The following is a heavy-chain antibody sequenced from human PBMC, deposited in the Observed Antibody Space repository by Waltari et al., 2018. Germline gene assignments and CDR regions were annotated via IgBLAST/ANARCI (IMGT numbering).Heavy chain of an antibody. Sequence: EVQLVESGGGLVKPGGSLRLTCAASGFTFSSYSMTWVRQAPGRGLEWVSSISSRSSYIYYADSVKGRFTISRDNAKNSLYLQMNSLRAEDTAVYYCARVRGYCSSTSCLYFDYWGQGTLVTVSS. D-gene: IGHD2-2*01. CDR2: ISSRSSYI. J-gene: IGHJ4*02. V-gene: IGHV3-21*01. CDR1: GFTFSSYS. CDR3: ARVRGYCSSTSCLYFDY.